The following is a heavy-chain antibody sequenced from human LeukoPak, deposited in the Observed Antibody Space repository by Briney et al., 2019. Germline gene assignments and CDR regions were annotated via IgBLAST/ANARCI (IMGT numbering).Heavy chain of an antibody. CDR1: GFTFSDYY. Sequence: GGSLRLSCAASGFTFSDYYMSWIRQAPGKGLEWVSYISSSGSTIYYADSVKGRFAISRDNAKNSLYLQMNSLRDEDTAVYYCAGRLLWFGELLSGYGMDVWGQGTTVTVSS. CDR3: AGRLLWFGELLSGYGMDV. J-gene: IGHJ6*02. D-gene: IGHD3-10*01. CDR2: ISSSGSTI. V-gene: IGHV3-11*04.